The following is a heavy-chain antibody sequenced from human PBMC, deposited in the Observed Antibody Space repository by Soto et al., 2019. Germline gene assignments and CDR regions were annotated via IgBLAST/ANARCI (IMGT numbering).Heavy chain of an antibody. CDR1: GFTFSNYY. Sequence: GGSLRLSCGASGFTFSNYYMSWIRRAPGKGLEWVSHISSTGRTIYYADSVKGRFTVSRDNAQNSLSLKLNSLRVEDTAVYYCARSYSSGWEFDYWGQGTQVTVSS. CDR2: ISSTGRTI. V-gene: IGHV3-11*01. J-gene: IGHJ4*02. D-gene: IGHD6-19*01. CDR3: ARSYSSGWEFDY.